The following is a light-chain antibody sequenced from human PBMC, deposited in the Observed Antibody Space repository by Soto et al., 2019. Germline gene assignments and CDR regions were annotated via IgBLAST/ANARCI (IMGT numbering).Light chain of an antibody. V-gene: IGLV2-8*01. CDR1: SSDVGVYNY. CDR3: SSYAGSNTPLYV. CDR2: EVN. Sequence: QSVLTQPPSASGSPGQSVAISCTGTSSDVGVYNYVSWYQQYPGKAPKLMIYEVNKRPSGVPDRFSGSKSGNTASLTVSGLQAEDEADYYCSSYAGSNTPLYVFGTGTKVTVL. J-gene: IGLJ1*01.